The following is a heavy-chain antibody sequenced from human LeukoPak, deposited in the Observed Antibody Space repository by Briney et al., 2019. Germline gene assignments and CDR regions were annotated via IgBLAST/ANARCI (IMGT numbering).Heavy chain of an antibody. V-gene: IGHV3-23*01. CDR2: ISGSGGST. Sequence: PGGSLRLSCAASGFTFSSYGMSWVRQAPGKGLEWVSAISGSGGSTFYADSVKGRFTISRDNSKNTLYLQMNSLRAEDTAVYYCAKDLGIVVVEGAFDIWGQGTMVTVSS. CDR3: AKDLGIVVVEGAFDI. J-gene: IGHJ3*02. CDR1: GFTFSSYG. D-gene: IGHD3-22*01.